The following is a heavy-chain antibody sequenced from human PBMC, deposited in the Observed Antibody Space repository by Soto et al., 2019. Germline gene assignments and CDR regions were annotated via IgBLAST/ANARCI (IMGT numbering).Heavy chain of an antibody. V-gene: IGHV1-18*01. CDR2: ISANNGNT. Sequence: ASVKVSCKASRNTFTSYGISWVRQAPGEGLELMGWISANNGNTNHSQEPQGRVTMTIDASTRTAYMELRSLRADDTAVYYCASPGGGSGPDWYFDLWGRGTMVTVYS. CDR3: ASPGGGSGPDWYFDL. J-gene: IGHJ2*01. CDR1: RNTFTSYG. D-gene: IGHD2-15*01.